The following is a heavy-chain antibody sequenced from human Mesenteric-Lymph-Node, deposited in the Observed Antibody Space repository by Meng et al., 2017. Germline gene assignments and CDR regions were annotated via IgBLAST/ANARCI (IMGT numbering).Heavy chain of an antibody. CDR1: GFTFSSYW. J-gene: IGHJ4*02. CDR3: ARVVGPLEEYFDY. V-gene: IGHV3-74*01. D-gene: IGHD3/OR15-3a*01. CDR2: INGDGSSI. Sequence: EVQLVESGGGVVQPGGSLRLSCAASGFTFSSYWMHWVRQAPGKGLVWVSRINGDGSSISYADSVRGRFTLSRDNAKNTLYLQMNSLRAEDTAVYYCARVVGPLEEYFDYWGQGILVTVSS.